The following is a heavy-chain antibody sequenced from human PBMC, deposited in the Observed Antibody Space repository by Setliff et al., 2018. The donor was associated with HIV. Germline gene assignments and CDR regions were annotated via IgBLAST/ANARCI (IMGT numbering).Heavy chain of an antibody. V-gene: IGHV3-23*01. CDR1: GFTLSSYA. J-gene: IGHJ4*02. D-gene: IGHD3-22*01. Sequence: GGSVRLSCAASGFTLSSYAMTWVRQAPGKGLEWVSAISGGGDRTYHADSVRGRFTISRDNSKNSLYLQMNSLRAEDTAVYYCAKTYYYDSSGYYYFDSWGQGTLVTVSS. CDR2: ISGGGDRT. CDR3: AKTYYYDSSGYYYFDS.